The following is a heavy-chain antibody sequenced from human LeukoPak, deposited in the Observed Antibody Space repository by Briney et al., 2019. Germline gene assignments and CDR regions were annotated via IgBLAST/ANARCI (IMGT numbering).Heavy chain of an antibody. V-gene: IGHV4-34*01. CDR1: GGSFSGYY. D-gene: IGHD2-15*01. J-gene: IGHJ4*02. CDR2: INHSGST. Sequence: SETLSLTCAVYGGSFSGYYWSWIRQPPGKGLEWIGEINHSGSTNYNPSLKSRVTISVDTSKNQFSLKLSSVTAADTAVYYCARGKAAQYDYWGQGTLVTVSS. CDR3: ARGKAAQYDY.